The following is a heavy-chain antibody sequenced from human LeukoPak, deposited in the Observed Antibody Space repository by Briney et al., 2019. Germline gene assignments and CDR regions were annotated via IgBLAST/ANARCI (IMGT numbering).Heavy chain of an antibody. J-gene: IGHJ5*02. CDR2: IYYSGST. V-gene: IGHV4-31*03. Sequence: SETLSLTCTVSGGSISSGGYYWSWIRQHPGKGLEWIGYIYYSGSTYYNPSLKSRVTISVDTSKNQFSLKLSSVTAAATAVYYCAAGSSPGGYWFDPWGQGTLVTVSS. CDR1: GGSISSGGYY. CDR3: AAGSSPGGYWFDP. D-gene: IGHD6-6*01.